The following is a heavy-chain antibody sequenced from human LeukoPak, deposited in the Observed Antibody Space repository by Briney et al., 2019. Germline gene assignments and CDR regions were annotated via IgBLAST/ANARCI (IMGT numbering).Heavy chain of an antibody. D-gene: IGHD3-10*01. CDR3: ARHQYYYGSGTPSLVY. Sequence: GESLKISCKGSGYSFTSYWISWVRQMPGKGLEWMGRIDPSDSYTNYSPSFHGHVTISADKSISTAYLQWSSLKASDTAMYYCARHQYYYGSGTPSLVYWGQGTLVTVSS. V-gene: IGHV5-10-1*01. CDR2: IDPSDSYT. J-gene: IGHJ4*02. CDR1: GYSFTSYW.